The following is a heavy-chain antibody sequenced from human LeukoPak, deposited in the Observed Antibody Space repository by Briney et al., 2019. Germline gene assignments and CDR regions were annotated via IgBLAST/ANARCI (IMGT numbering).Heavy chain of an antibody. CDR1: GYTFTGYY. CDR3: ARAVSGSYYSGWFDP. D-gene: IGHD3-10*01. CDR2: INPNSGGA. Sequence: ASVKVSCEASGYTFTGYYLHWVRQAPGQGVEWVGWINPNSGGANYAQMFRGRVTVTTYPATSTAYMEPRSLRSDDTVVYYGARAVSGSYYSGWFDPWGQGTLVTVPP. J-gene: IGHJ5*02. V-gene: IGHV1-2*02.